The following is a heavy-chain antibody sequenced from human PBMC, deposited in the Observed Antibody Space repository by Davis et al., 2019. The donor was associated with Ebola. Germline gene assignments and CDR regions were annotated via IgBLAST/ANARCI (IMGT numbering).Heavy chain of an antibody. Sequence: GESLKISCAASGFTFSSYAMSWVRQAPGKGLEWVSAISGSGGSTYYADSVKGRFTISRDNAKNSLYLQMNSLRAEDTAVYYCARIVVVPAVAAMVTVVGMDVWGQGTTVTVSS. CDR3: ARIVVVPAVAAMVTVVGMDV. D-gene: IGHD2-2*01. V-gene: IGHV3-23*01. J-gene: IGHJ6*02. CDR2: ISGSGGST. CDR1: GFTFSSYA.